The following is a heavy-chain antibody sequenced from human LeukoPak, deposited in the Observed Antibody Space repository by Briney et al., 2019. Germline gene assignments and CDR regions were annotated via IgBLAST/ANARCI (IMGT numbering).Heavy chain of an antibody. Sequence: GGSLRLSCAASGFTFSNAWMSWVRQAPGKGLEWVGRIKSKTDGGTTDYAAPVKGRFTISRDDSKNTLYPQMNSLKTEDTAVYYCARSRYYDFWSGYLSDWDYWGQGTLVTVSS. D-gene: IGHD3-3*01. V-gene: IGHV3-15*01. CDR3: ARSRYYDFWSGYLSDWDY. CDR2: IKSKTDGGTT. J-gene: IGHJ4*02. CDR1: GFTFSNAW.